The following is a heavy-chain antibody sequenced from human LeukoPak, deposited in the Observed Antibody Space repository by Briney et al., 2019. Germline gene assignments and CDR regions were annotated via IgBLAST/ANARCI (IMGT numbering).Heavy chain of an antibody. V-gene: IGHV3-23*01. CDR3: ARRDYFDY. CDR1: GFPVSSYA. Sequence: GGSLRLSCAVSGFPVSSYAMGWVRQAPGEGLEWVSSILMTVGTTWYADSVKGRFTISRDNAKNSLYLQMNSLRAEDTAVYYCARRDYFDYWGQGTLVTVSS. J-gene: IGHJ4*02. CDR2: ILMTVGTT.